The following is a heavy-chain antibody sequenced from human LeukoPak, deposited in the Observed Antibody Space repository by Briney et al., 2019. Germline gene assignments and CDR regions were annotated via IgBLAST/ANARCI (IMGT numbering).Heavy chain of an antibody. CDR3: TRDRSRAEDD. D-gene: IGHD1-14*01. Sequence: GGSLRLSCAASGFTFSGHWMSWVRQAPGKGLEWVANINQGGSDEYYVDSVKGRFTISRDNANNLLYLQMNSLRGEDTAVYYCTRDRSRAEDDWGQGTLVTVSS. J-gene: IGHJ4*02. CDR2: INQGGSDE. CDR1: GFTFSGHW. V-gene: IGHV3-7*01.